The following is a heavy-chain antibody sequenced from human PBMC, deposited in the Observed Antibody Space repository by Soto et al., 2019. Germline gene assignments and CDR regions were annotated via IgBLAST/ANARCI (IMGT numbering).Heavy chain of an antibody. Sequence: QLQLQESGPGLVKPSETLSLTCTVSGGSISSSSYYWGWIRQPPGKGLEWIGSIDYSGSTYYNPPLKSRVTISVDTSKNRFSLKLGSVTAADTAVYYCARLVYDSSGYRPGWGQGTLVTVSS. J-gene: IGHJ4*02. CDR1: GGSISSSSYY. CDR3: ARLVYDSSGYRPG. D-gene: IGHD3-22*01. V-gene: IGHV4-39*01. CDR2: IDYSGST.